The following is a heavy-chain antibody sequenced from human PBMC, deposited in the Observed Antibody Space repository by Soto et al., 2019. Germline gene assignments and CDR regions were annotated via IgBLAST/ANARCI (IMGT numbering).Heavy chain of an antibody. J-gene: IGHJ4*02. CDR3: SSLRGGYTPYYFDY. CDR1: GGSISSGGYY. Sequence: LSLPCTVSGGSISSGGYYWSWIRQYPGKGLEWIGYIYYSGSTYYNPSLKSRVTISVDTSKNQFSLKLSSVTAADTAVYYCSSLRGGYTPYYFDYWGQGTLVTVSS. D-gene: IGHD3-16*01. CDR2: IYYSGST. V-gene: IGHV4-31*03.